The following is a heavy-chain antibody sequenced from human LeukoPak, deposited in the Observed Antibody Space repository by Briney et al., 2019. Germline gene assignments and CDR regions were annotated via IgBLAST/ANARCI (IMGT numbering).Heavy chain of an antibody. CDR3: ARGEPLTMVRGAIDY. Sequence: GGSLRLPCAASGFTFSSYWMHWVRQAPGKGLVWVSRINSDGSSTSYADSVKGRFTISRDNAKNSLYLQMNSLRAEDTAVYYCARGEPLTMVRGAIDYWGQGTLVTVSS. CDR1: GFTFSSYW. J-gene: IGHJ4*02. CDR2: INSDGSST. V-gene: IGHV3-74*01. D-gene: IGHD3-10*01.